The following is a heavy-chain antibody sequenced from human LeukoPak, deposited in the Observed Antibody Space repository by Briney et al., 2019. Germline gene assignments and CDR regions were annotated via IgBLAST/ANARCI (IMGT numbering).Heavy chain of an antibody. CDR2: ISGRSSTI. CDR1: AFTFSDHS. J-gene: IGHJ4*02. V-gene: IGHV3-48*01. D-gene: IGHD1-26*01. Sequence: SGGSLRLSCAASAFTFSDHSMNWVRQAPGKGLEWISYISGRSSTIYYADSVRGRFTISRDNAKNSMYLQMNSLRAEDTAVYYCARDRLTSGSYFFDYWGQGTLVTVSS. CDR3: ARDRLTSGSYFFDY.